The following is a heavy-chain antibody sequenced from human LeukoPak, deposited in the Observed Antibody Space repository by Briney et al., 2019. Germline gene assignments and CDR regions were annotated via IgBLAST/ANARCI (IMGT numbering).Heavy chain of an antibody. CDR1: GYTFTSYD. J-gene: IGHJ3*02. D-gene: IGHD6-19*01. V-gene: IGHV1-8*01. Sequence: GASVKVSCKASGYTFTSYDINWVRQATGQGLEWMGWMNPNSGNTGYAQKFQGRVTMTRNTSISTAYMELSSLRSEDTAVYYCARDGPIAVAGTWGAFDIWGQGTMVAVSS. CDR3: ARDGPIAVAGTWGAFDI. CDR2: MNPNSGNT.